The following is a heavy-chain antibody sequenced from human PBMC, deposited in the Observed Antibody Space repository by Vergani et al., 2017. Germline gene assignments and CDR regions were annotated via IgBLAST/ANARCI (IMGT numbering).Heavy chain of an antibody. CDR3: ARDRLDSITIFGGGRFDP. D-gene: IGHD3-3*01. CDR1: GYTFTSYY. CDR2: INPSGGST. J-gene: IGHJ5*02. V-gene: IGHV1-46*01. Sequence: QVQLVQSGAEVKKPGASVKFSCKASGYTFTSYYMHWVRQAPGQGLEWMGIINPSGGSTSYAQKFQGRVTMTRDTSTSTVYMELSSLRSEDTAVYYCARDRLDSITIFGGGRFDPWGQGTLVTVSS.